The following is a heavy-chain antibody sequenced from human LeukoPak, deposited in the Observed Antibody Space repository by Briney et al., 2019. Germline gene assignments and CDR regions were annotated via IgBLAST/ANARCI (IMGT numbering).Heavy chain of an antibody. CDR3: ARAEREQLAQWDY. CDR2: IIPIFGTA. V-gene: IGHV1-69*05. Sequence: SVKVSCKASVGTFSSYAISSVRQAPGQGLEWMGRIIPIFGTANYAQKFQGRVTITTDESTRTAYMELSSLRSEDTAVYYCARAEREQLAQWDYWGQGTLVTVSS. CDR1: VGTFSSYA. D-gene: IGHD6-6*01. J-gene: IGHJ4*02.